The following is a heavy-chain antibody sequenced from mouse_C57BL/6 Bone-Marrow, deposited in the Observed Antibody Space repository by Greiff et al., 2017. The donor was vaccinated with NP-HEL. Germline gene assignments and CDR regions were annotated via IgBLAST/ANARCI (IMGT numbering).Heavy chain of an antibody. CDR3: GKAFCYYDY. CDR2: IYPRSGNT. CDR1: GYTFTSYG. V-gene: IGHV1-81*01. J-gene: IGHJ2*01. Sequence: VHLVESGAELARPGASVKLSCKASGYTFTSYGISWVKQRTGQGLEWIGEIYPRSGNTYYNEKFKGKATLTADKSSSTAYMELRSLTSADSAVSFRGKAFCYYDYWGQGTTLTVSS.